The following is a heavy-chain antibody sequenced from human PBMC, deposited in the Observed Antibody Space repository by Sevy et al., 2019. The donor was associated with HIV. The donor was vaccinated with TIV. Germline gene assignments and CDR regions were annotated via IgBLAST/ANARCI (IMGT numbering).Heavy chain of an antibody. J-gene: IGHJ3*02. V-gene: IGHV4-30-2*01. CDR3: PRAGGPTRDAFDI. CDR1: GGSISSGGYS. D-gene: IGHD4-17*01. CDR2: IYHSGST. Sequence: SETLSLTCAVSGGSISSGGYSWSWIRQPPGKGLEWIGYIYHSGSTYYNPSLKSRVTISVDRSKNQFSLKLSSVTAADTAVYYCPRAGGPTRDAFDIWGQGTMVTVSS.